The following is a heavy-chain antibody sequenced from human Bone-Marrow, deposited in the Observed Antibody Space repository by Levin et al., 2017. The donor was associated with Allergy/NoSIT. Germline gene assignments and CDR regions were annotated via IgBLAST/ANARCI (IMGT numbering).Heavy chain of an antibody. CDR1: GFTFDDYA. V-gene: IGHV3-9*01. CDR2: ISWDSNNL. J-gene: IGHJ4*02. D-gene: IGHD1-14*01. Sequence: SLKISCEASGFTFDDYAMHWVRQGPGKGLEWVSGISWDSNNLVYAESVRGLFIISRDNAKNTLYLQMSSLKPDDTALYYCAKSPGFRSLDFDYWGQGTLVTVS. CDR3: AKSPGFRSLDFDY.